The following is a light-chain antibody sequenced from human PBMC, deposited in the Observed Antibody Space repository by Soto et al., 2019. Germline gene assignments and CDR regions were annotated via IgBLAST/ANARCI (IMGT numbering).Light chain of an antibody. CDR1: QSVSSSY. Sequence: EIVLTQSPGILSLSPGERATLSCRASQSVSSSYLAWYQQKPGQAPRLLIYGASRRPTGIPDRFSGSGSGTDFTLTISRLEPVDFAVYYCQQYGSSPRTFGQGTKLEIK. V-gene: IGKV3-20*01. CDR2: GAS. CDR3: QQYGSSPRT. J-gene: IGKJ2*01.